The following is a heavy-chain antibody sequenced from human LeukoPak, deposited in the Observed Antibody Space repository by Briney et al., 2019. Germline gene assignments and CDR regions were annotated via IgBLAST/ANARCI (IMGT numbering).Heavy chain of an antibody. D-gene: IGHD3-3*01. CDR3: AHRLPSGAPWAFGYFDY. CDR2: IYWDDDM. Sequence: ESGPTLVKPTQTLTLTCTFSGFSLTTSGVGVGWIRQPPGKALEWLAVIYWDDDMRYSPSLKSRLTITKDTSKNQVVLTVTNIDPVDTATYYCAHRLPSGAPWAFGYFDYWGQGTLVTVSS. CDR1: GFSLTTSGVG. J-gene: IGHJ4*02. V-gene: IGHV2-5*02.